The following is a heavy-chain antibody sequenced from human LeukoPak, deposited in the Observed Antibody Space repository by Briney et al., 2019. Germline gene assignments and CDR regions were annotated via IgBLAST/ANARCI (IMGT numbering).Heavy chain of an antibody. V-gene: IGHV3-33*06. CDR1: GFTFSSHW. CDR2: IWYDGSNK. Sequence: GGSLRLSCAASGFTFSSHWMTWVRQAPGKGLEWVAVIWYDGSNKYYADSVKGRFTISRDNSKNTLYLQMNSLRAEDTAVYYCAKGISWYSSGWYYFDYWGQGTLVTVSS. D-gene: IGHD6-19*01. CDR3: AKGISWYSSGWYYFDY. J-gene: IGHJ4*02.